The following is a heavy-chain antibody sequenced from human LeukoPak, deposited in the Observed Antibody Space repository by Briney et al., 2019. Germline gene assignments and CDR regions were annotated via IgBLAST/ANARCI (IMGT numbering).Heavy chain of an antibody. Sequence: GESLKIYCKGSGYRFMKYWVDWVRQMPGKGLEWMGIIYPDDSDTRYSPSFQGQVSISADKSASTAFLQWTSLKASDTAIYYCARFKVDDCSSTSCYSRGFDFWGQGTLVTVSS. CDR1: GYRFMKYW. V-gene: IGHV5-51*01. D-gene: IGHD2-2*01. CDR2: IYPDDSDT. CDR3: ARFKVDDCSSTSCYSRGFDF. J-gene: IGHJ4*02.